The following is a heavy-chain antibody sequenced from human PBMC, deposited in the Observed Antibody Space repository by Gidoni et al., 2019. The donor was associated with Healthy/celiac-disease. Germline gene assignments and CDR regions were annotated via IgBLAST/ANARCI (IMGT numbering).Heavy chain of an antibody. D-gene: IGHD1-26*01. CDR1: GFTFSSYS. CDR3: ASLWEPLDY. V-gene: IGHV3-21*01. Sequence: EVQLVESGGGLVKPGGSLRLSCAASGFTFSSYSMNVVLQAPGKGLEWVSSISSSSSYIYYADSVKGRFTIPRDNAKNSLYLQMNSLRAEDTAVYYCASLWEPLDYWGQGTLVTVSS. CDR2: ISSSSSYI. J-gene: IGHJ4*02.